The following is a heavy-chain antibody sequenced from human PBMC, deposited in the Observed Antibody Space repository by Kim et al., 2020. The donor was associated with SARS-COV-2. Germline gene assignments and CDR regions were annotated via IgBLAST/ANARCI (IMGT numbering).Heavy chain of an antibody. CDR1: GFTFRTYW. CDR2: IRENGNEN. J-gene: IGHJ4*02. D-gene: IGHD2-2*02. CDR3: SRYRRFLY. Sequence: GGSLRLSCAASGFTFRTYWMTWVRQAPGKGLEWVANIRENGNENYYVDSVKGRFTISRANAKNSVYLQMNSLRADNTAVYYCSRYRRFLYWGQGTLVTVS. V-gene: IGHV3-7*01.